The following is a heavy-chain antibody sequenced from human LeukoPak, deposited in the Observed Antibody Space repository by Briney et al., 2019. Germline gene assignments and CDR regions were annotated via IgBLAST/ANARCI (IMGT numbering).Heavy chain of an antibody. CDR2: ISGSGGTT. J-gene: IGHJ4*02. CDR3: ARSYPTGSHYSSYY. V-gene: IGHV3-23*01. D-gene: IGHD1-26*01. CDR1: GFTFGTYA. Sequence: GGSLRLSCAASGFTFGTYAMNWVRQAPGKGLEWVSGISGSGGTTYYADSVKGRFTISRDSSTNTLYLQMNSLRTEDTAVYYCARSYPTGSHYSSYYWGQGTLVTVSS.